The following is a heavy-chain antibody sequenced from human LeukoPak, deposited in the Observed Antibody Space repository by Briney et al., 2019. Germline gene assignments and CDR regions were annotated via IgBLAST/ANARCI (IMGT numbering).Heavy chain of an antibody. CDR3: AKEGYCSSISCHGFDL. CDR1: GGSISSYY. V-gene: IGHV4-4*07. D-gene: IGHD2-2*01. Sequence: SETLSLTCSVSGGSISSYYWSWIRQPAGKGLEWIGRIYTSGSTNYNPSLRSRVTILVDKTKNQLSLKLSSVTAADTALYYCAKEGYCSSISCHGFDLWGQGTLVTVSS. J-gene: IGHJ5*02. CDR2: IYTSGST.